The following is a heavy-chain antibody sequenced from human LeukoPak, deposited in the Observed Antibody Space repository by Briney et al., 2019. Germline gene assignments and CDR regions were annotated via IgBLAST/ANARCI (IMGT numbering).Heavy chain of an antibody. CDR2: IIPIFGTA. D-gene: IGHD3-10*01. V-gene: IGHV1-69*05. CDR3: ARSARYYYGSGSYYPPLYYFDY. J-gene: IGHJ4*02. CDR1: GGTFSSYA. Sequence: SVKVSCKASGGTFSSYAISWVRQAPGQGLEWMGGIIPIFGTANYAQKFQGRVTITTDESTSTAYMKLSSLRSEDTAVYYCARSARYYYGSGSYYPPLYYFDYWGQGTLVTVSS.